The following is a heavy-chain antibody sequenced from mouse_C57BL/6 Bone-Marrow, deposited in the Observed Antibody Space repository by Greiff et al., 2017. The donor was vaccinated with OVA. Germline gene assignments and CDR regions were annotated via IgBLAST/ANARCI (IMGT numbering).Heavy chain of an antibody. J-gene: IGHJ2*01. Sequence: QVQLQQPGAELVRPGTSVKLSCKASGYTFTSYWMHWVKQRPGQGLEWIGVIDPSDSYTNYNQKFKGKATLTVDTSSSTAYMQLSSLTSEDSAVYYSARKRSSYHLDYVDDGGQGTTLTVSS. CDR2: IDPSDSYT. CDR1: GYTFTSYW. D-gene: IGHD1-1*01. V-gene: IGHV1-59*01. CDR3: ARKRSSYHLDYVDD.